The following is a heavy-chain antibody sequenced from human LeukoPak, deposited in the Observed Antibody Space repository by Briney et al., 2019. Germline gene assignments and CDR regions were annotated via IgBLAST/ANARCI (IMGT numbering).Heavy chain of an antibody. V-gene: IGHV4-61*01. J-gene: IGHJ4*02. CDR3: ARDRVRGNSNPFFDY. Sequence: SETLSLTCTVSGVSVSSGTYYWSWIRQPPGKGLEWIGYIYYSGSTNYNPSLKSRVTISVDTSKNQFSLKLSSVTAADTAVYYCARDRVRGNSNPFFDYWGQGTLVTVSS. D-gene: IGHD4-11*01. CDR2: IYYSGST. CDR1: GVSVSSGTYY.